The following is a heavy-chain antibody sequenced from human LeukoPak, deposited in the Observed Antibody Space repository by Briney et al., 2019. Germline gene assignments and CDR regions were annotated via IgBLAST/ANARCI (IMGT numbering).Heavy chain of an antibody. CDR3: ARGDFCSSTSCYLRPMDV. D-gene: IGHD2-2*01. V-gene: IGHV4-59*01. CDR1: GGSISDYY. J-gene: IGHJ6*03. Sequence: SETLSLTCTVSGGSISDYYWSWIRQPPGEGLEWIGYIYYSVSTTYNPSLKSRVTMSVDTSKNQFSLKLSSVTAADTAVYYCARGDFCSSTSCYLRPMDVWGKGTTVTVSS. CDR2: IYYSVST.